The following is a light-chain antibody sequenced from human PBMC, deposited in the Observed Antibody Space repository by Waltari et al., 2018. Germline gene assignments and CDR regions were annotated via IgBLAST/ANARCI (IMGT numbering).Light chain of an antibody. CDR3: TQGLQTPVT. J-gene: IGKJ4*01. V-gene: IGKV2-28*01. CDR1: QSLLHTNGYNY. CDR2: LGS. Sequence: DIVVTQSPLSLPVTPGEPASISCRSSQSLLHTNGYNYLDWYLQKPGQSPPLLIYLGSNRAPGVPDRFSGSGSGTDFTLEISRVEAEDVGVYYCTQGLQTPVTFGGGTKVEIK.